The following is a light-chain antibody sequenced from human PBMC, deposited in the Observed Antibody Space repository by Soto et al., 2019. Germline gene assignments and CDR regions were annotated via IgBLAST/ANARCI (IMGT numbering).Light chain of an antibody. CDR3: YSTDSSGNHTWV. V-gene: IGLV3-10*01. Sequence: SSELTQPPSVSVSPGQTARITCSGDALPKRYAYWYQQKSGQAPVLVIYEDNKRPSGIPERFSASSSGTMATLTISGAQVEDEADYYCYSTDSSGNHTWVFGGGTKLTVL. CDR2: EDN. CDR1: ALPKRY. J-gene: IGLJ2*01.